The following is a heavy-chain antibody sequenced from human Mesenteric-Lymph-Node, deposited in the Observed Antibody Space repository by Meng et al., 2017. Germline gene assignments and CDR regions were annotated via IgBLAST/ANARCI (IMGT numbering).Heavy chain of an antibody. D-gene: IGHD3-22*01. CDR3: ARESRITMIVVPSAFDY. CDR1: GGSFSGYY. CDR2: INHSGST. J-gene: IGHJ4*02. Sequence: TLSLTCAVYGGSFSGYYWSWIRQPPGKGLEWIGEINHSGSTNYNPSLKSRVTISVDTSKNQFSLKLSSVTAADTAVYYCARESRITMIVVPSAFDYWAQGTLVTAPQ. V-gene: IGHV4-34*01.